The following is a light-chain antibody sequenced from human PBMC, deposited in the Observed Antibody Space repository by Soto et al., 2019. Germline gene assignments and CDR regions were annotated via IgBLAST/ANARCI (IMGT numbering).Light chain of an antibody. CDR1: SRDFGGYNY. J-gene: IGLJ1*01. Sequence: SVLTQPASVSGSPGQSITISCTGNSRDFGGYNYVSWYQQHPGKAPKLMIYDVSNRPSGVSNRFSGSKSGNTASLTISGLQAEDEADYYCSSYTSSSTPRVFGTGTKVTVL. CDR2: DVS. CDR3: SSYTSSSTPRV. V-gene: IGLV2-14*01.